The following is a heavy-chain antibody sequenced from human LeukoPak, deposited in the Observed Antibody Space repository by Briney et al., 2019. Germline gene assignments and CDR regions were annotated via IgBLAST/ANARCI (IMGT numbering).Heavy chain of an antibody. D-gene: IGHD3-22*01. CDR1: GGSISSGGYY. J-gene: IGHJ4*02. Sequence: SETLSLTCTVSGGSISSGGYYWSWIRQPPGKGLEWIGEINHSGSTNYNPSLKSRVTISVDTSKNQFSLKLSSVTAADTAVYYCARRLRTMIVVVITPFDYWGQGTLVTVSS. CDR3: ARRLRTMIVVVITPFDY. CDR2: INHSGST. V-gene: IGHV4-39*07.